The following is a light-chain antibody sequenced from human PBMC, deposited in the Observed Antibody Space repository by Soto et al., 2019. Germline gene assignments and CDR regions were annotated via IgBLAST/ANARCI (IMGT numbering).Light chain of an antibody. CDR3: HQYNNWPPRVT. V-gene: IGKV3-15*01. J-gene: IGKJ4*01. CDR2: GAS. Sequence: EIVMTQSPATLSVSPGERATLSCRASQSVSSNLAWYQQKPGQAPRLLIYGASTRATGIPARFSGSGSGTEFTLTISSLQSEDFAVYYCHQYNNWPPRVTFGGGTKVEIK. CDR1: QSVSSN.